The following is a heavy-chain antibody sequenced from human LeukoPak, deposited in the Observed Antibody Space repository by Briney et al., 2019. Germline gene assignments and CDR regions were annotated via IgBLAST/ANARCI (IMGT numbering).Heavy chain of an antibody. CDR1: GYTFTGYY. CDR2: INPSGGST. CDR3: ARDRYYYDSSGYYFF. Sequence: ASVKVSCKASGYTFTGYYMHWVRQAPGQGLEWMGIINPSGGSTSYAQKFQGRVTMTRDTSTSTVYMELSSLRSEDTAVYYCARDRYYYDSSGYYFFWGQGTLVTVSS. D-gene: IGHD3-22*01. J-gene: IGHJ4*02. V-gene: IGHV1-46*01.